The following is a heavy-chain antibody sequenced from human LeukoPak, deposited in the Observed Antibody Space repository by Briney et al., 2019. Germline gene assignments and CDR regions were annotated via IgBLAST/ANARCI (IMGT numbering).Heavy chain of an antibody. CDR1: GYTFNGYY. J-gene: IGHJ5*02. V-gene: IGHV1-2*02. Sequence: ASVKVSCKASGYTFNGYYMHWVRQAPGQGLEWMGWINPNSGGTNYAQKFQGRVTMTRDTSISTAYMELSRLRSDDTAVYFCAREKRVAGSRGGFDPWGQGTQVTVSS. CDR2: INPNSGGT. D-gene: IGHD6-19*01. CDR3: AREKRVAGSRGGFDP.